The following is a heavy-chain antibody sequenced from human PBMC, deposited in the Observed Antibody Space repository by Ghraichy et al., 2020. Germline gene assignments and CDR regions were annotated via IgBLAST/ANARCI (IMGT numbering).Heavy chain of an antibody. V-gene: IGHV1-46*02. CDR1: GYTLNSYY. CDR3: ARGGKNKYSWFGSENDY. Sequence: ASVKVSCKASGYTLNSYYMYWVRQAPGQGLEWMGIINTSDGGTSYAQKFQGRVTMARDTSTSTVYMELSSLRADDTAVYYCARGGKNKYSWFGSENDYWGQGTLVTVSS. J-gene: IGHJ4*02. D-gene: IGHD3-10*01. CDR2: INTSDGGT.